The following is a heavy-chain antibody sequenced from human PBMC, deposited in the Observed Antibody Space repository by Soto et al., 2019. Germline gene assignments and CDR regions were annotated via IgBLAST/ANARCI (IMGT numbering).Heavy chain of an antibody. CDR3: ARGTKYDSSGGNWFDP. Sequence: QVQLQESGPGLVKPSQTLSLTCTVSGGSISSGDYYWSWIRQPPGKGLEWIGYIYYSGSTYYNPSLKIRVTISADTSKNQFSLKLTSVTAADTAVYYCARGTKYDSSGGNWFDPWGQGTLVTVSS. D-gene: IGHD3-22*01. CDR2: IYYSGST. V-gene: IGHV4-30-4*01. J-gene: IGHJ5*02. CDR1: GGSISSGDYY.